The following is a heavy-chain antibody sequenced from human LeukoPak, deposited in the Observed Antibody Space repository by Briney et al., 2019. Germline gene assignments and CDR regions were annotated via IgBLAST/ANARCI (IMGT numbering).Heavy chain of an antibody. CDR2: LIPVVDIT. CDR3: LLSKLTSAASAVDY. Sequence: GASVKVSCKASGDTINTYDINWVRQAPGQGLEWMGRLIPVVDITHYAQKFQGRVTITADTSTSTTSLELRSLRSEDTAVYYCLLSKLTSAASAVDYWGQGTLATVSS. CDR1: GDTINTYD. J-gene: IGHJ4*02. V-gene: IGHV1-69*04. D-gene: IGHD2-15*01.